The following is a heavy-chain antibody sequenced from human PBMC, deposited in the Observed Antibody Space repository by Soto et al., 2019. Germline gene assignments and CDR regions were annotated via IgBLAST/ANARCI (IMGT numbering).Heavy chain of an antibody. V-gene: IGHV5-51*01. CDR3: ARNVFQSSRAARPYYYYYMDV. Sequence: GESLKISCKGSGYSFTSYWIGWVRQMPGKGLEWMGIIYPGDSDTRYSPSFQGQVTISADKSISTAYLQWSSLKASDTAMYYCARNVFQSSRAARPYYYYYMDVWGKGTTVTVSS. CDR2: IYPGDSDT. D-gene: IGHD6-6*01. J-gene: IGHJ6*03. CDR1: GYSFTSYW.